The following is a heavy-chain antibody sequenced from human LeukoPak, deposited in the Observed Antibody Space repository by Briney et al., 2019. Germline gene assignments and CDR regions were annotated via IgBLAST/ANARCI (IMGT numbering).Heavy chain of an antibody. D-gene: IGHD6-13*01. CDR2: INPRGGST. V-gene: IGHV1-46*01. J-gene: IGHJ4*02. CDR1: GCTFTSYY. CDR3: ASTSDDSSSWYNLDY. Sequence: ASVKVSCKASGCTFTSYYMHWVRQAPGQGLEWMGIINPRGGSTSYAQRFQGRVTMTRDTSTSTVYMELSSLRSEDTAVYYCASTSDDSSSWYNLDYWGQGTLVTVSS.